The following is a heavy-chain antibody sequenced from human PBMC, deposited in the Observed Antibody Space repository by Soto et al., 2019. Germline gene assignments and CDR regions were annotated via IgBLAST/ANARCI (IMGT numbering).Heavy chain of an antibody. D-gene: IGHD3-22*01. Sequence: AASVKVSCKASGGTFSSYAISWVRQAPGQGLEWMGGIIPIFGTANYAQKFQGRVTITADESTSTAYMELSSLRSEDTAVYYCARSSYYDSSGYYHPRHWFDPWGQGTLVTVSS. J-gene: IGHJ5*02. CDR2: IIPIFGTA. CDR1: GGTFSSYA. CDR3: ARSSYYDSSGYYHPRHWFDP. V-gene: IGHV1-69*13.